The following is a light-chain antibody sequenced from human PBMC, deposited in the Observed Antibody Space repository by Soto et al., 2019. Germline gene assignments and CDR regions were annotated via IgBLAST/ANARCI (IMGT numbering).Light chain of an antibody. J-gene: IGKJ4*01. CDR3: QQFGTSPLT. CDR2: GAS. CDR1: SSVSSRD. V-gene: IGKV3-20*01. Sequence: TVLTQSPDTLSLSPGGRATLSCRASSSVSSRDLAWYQQKPGQGPRLLMYGASNRATGIPDRFGGSGSGTEFPLPISRLEPEDSAVYYCQQFGTSPLTFGGGTKVEIK.